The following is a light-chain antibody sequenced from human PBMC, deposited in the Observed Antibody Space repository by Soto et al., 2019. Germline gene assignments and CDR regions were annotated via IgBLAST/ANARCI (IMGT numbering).Light chain of an antibody. CDR2: GTS. CDR1: QSVSSNY. Sequence: EIVLTQSPGTLSLSLGERATLSCRASQSVSSNYLAWYQQKPGQAPRLLIYGTSSRATGIPDRFSGSGSGTDFTLTINRLQPEDFAVYYCQQYGNSPRCSFGQGTKLEI. V-gene: IGKV3-20*01. CDR3: QQYGNSPRCS. J-gene: IGKJ2*04.